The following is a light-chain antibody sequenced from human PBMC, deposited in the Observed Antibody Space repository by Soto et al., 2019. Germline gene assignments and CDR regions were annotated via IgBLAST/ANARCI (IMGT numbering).Light chain of an antibody. CDR2: AAS. J-gene: IGKJ5*01. CDR3: QQLNSYPSIT. V-gene: IGKV1-9*01. CDR1: QDISSS. Sequence: DIQLTKSPSFLSASVGDRVTITCRASQDISSSLAWYQQKPGKAPKLLIYAASTLQGGVPSRFSGSGSGTEFTLTISSLQPEDFATYYCQQLNSYPSITFGQGTRLEIK.